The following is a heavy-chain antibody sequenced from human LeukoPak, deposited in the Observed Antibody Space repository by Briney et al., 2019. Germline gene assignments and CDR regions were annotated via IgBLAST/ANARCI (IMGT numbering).Heavy chain of an antibody. CDR2: ISYDGSNK. CDR3: AKGQLYGDYGYYFDY. J-gene: IGHJ4*02. V-gene: IGHV3-30*18. D-gene: IGHD4-17*01. Sequence: GGSLRLSCAASGFTFSSYGMHWVRQAPGKGLEWVAVISYDGSNKYYADSVKGRFTISRDNSKNTLYLQMNSLRAEDTAVYYCAKGQLYGDYGYYFDYWGQGTLVTVSS. CDR1: GFTFSSYG.